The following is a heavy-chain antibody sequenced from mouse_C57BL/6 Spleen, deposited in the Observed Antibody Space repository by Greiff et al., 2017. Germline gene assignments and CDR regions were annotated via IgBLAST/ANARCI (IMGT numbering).Heavy chain of an antibody. CDR3: AINDYWFAY. Sequence: LQESGPELVKPGASVKISCKASGYAFSSSWMNWVKQGPGKGLEWIGRIYPGDGDTNYNGKFKGKATLTADKSSSTADMQLSSLTSEDSAVYFCAINDYWFAYWGQGTLVTVSA. CDR2: IYPGDGDT. CDR1: GYAFSSSW. D-gene: IGHD2-4*01. V-gene: IGHV1-82*01. J-gene: IGHJ3*01.